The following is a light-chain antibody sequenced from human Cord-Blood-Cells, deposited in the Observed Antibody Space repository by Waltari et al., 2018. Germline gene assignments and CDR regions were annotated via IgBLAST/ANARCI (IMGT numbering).Light chain of an antibody. CDR1: QSVSSSY. Sequence: EIVLTQSPGTLSLSPGDRATLSCRASQSVSSSYLAWYQQKPGQAPGLLIYGASSRATGIPARFSGSGSGTDFTLTISRLEPEDFAVYYCQQYGSSPPITFGQGTRLEIK. V-gene: IGKV3-20*01. J-gene: IGKJ5*01. CDR2: GAS. CDR3: QQYGSSPPIT.